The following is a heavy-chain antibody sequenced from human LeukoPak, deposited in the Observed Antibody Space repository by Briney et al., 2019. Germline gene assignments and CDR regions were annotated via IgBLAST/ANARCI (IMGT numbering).Heavy chain of an antibody. CDR3: ARDLGPGYFDL. D-gene: IGHD7-27*01. V-gene: IGHV3-21*01. CDR2: ISSSSSYI. Sequence: GGSLRLSCAASGFTFSSCSMNWVRQAPGKGLEWVSSISSSSSYIYYADSVKGRFTISRDNAKNSLYLQMNSLRAEDTAVYYCARDLGPGYFDLWGRGTLVTVSS. J-gene: IGHJ2*01. CDR1: GFTFSSCS.